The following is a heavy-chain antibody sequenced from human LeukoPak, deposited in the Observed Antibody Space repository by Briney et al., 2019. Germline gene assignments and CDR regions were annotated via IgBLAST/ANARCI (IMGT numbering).Heavy chain of an antibody. J-gene: IGHJ3*02. V-gene: IGHV4-4*07. CDR2: IYTSGST. D-gene: IGHD3-3*01. Sequence: PSETLSLTCTVSGGSISSYDWSWIRQPAGKGLEWIGRIYTSGSTNYNPSLKSRVTMSVDTSKNQFSLKLSSVTAADTAVYYCATGGIFGVVRNDDAFDIWGQGTMVTVSS. CDR3: ATGGIFGVVRNDDAFDI. CDR1: GGSISSYD.